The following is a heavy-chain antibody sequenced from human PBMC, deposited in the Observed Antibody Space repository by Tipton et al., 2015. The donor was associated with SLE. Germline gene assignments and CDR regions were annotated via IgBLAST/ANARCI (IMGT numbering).Heavy chain of an antibody. J-gene: IGHJ6*03. Sequence: SLRLSCAASGFTFSTYWMTWVRQAPGKGLEWVANIKQDGSEKYYVDPVKGRFTISRDNAKNSLYLQMNSLRAEDTAVYYCTRVTLGVSSNIAVAGHYYYYYMDVWGKGTTVTVSS. CDR1: GFTFSTYW. CDR2: IKQDGSEK. CDR3: TRVTLGVSSNIAVAGHYYYYYMDV. V-gene: IGHV3-7*03. D-gene: IGHD6-19*01.